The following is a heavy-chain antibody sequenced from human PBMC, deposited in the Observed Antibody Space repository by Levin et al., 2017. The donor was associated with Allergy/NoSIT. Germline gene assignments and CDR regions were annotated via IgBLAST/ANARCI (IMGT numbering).Heavy chain of an antibody. CDR3: ARDRLATEKRDYYYYGMDV. Sequence: GESLKISCAASGFTFDDYGMSWVRQAPGKGLEWVSGINWNGGSTGYADSVKGRFTISRDNAKNSLYLQMNSLRAEDTALYYCARDRLATEKRDYYYYGMDVWGQGTTVTVSS. CDR1: GFTFDDYG. V-gene: IGHV3-20*04. J-gene: IGHJ6*02. D-gene: IGHD1-26*01. CDR2: INWNGGST.